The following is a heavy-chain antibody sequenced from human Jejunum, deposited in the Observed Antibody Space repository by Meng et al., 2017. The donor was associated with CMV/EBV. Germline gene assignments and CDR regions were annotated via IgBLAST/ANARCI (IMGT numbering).Heavy chain of an antibody. CDR3: ARGRSTRTTSDQGSFGY. J-gene: IGHJ4*02. D-gene: IGHD1-26*01. CDR2: MAPTASI. CDR1: RRRNW. V-gene: IGHV4-4*02. Sequence: RRRNWGSGVGQGPGKGMEGSGDMAPTASIKDNTSIKSGVIISVDRSKNQFSLKLTSVTAADTAVYYCARGRSTRTTSDQGSFGYWGQGILVTVSS.